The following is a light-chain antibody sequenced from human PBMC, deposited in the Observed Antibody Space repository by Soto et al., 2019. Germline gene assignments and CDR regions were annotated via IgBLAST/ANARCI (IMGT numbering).Light chain of an antibody. CDR2: GVS. Sequence: QSALTPPPSASGSPGQSVTISCTGTSSDVGSYNLVSWHQQHPGKAPKVMIYGVSQRPSGVPDRFSGSKSGNTASLTVSGLQAEDEADYYCSSYAGSSVVFGAGTKLTVL. V-gene: IGLV2-8*01. CDR3: SSYAGSSVV. CDR1: SSDVGSYNL. J-gene: IGLJ2*01.